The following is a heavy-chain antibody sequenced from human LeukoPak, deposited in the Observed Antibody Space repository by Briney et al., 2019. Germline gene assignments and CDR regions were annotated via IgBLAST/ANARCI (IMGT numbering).Heavy chain of an antibody. CDR2: IYYSGST. J-gene: IGHJ4*02. CDR3: ARDYGAYYLDY. CDR1: GGSISSSTYY. Sequence: PSETLSLTCTVSGGSISSSTYYWGWIRQPPGKGLEWIGNIYYSGSTYYNPSLKSRVTISVDTSRNQFSLKLSSVTATDTALYYCARDYGAYYLDYWGQGTLVTVSS. V-gene: IGHV4-39*02. D-gene: IGHD4-17*01.